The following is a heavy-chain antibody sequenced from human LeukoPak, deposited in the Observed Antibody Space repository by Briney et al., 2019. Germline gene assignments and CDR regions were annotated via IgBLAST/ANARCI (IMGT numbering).Heavy chain of an antibody. D-gene: IGHD3-10*01. V-gene: IGHV3-30*18. CDR2: ISYDGSNT. J-gene: IGHJ4*02. CDR3: AKPYYYGSRSYMDY. CDR1: GFTFSSSTFGSYT. Sequence: TGGSLRLSCATSGFTFSSSTFGSYTMNWVRQAPGKGLEWVAVISYDGSNTYYADSVKGRFTISRDNSKNMLYLQMNSLRAEDTAVYYCAKPYYYGSRSYMDYWGQGTLVTVSS.